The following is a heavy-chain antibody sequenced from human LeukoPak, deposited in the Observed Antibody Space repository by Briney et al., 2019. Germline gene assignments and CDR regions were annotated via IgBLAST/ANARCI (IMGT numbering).Heavy chain of an antibody. CDR1: GYTFTSYY. J-gene: IGHJ6*02. CDR3: ARGRSPSTAQYGMDV. CDR2: INPSGGST. Sequence: ASVKVSCKASGYTFTSYYMHWVRQAPGQGLEWMGIINPSGGSTSYAQKFQGRVTMTRDTSTSTVYMGLSSLRSEDTAVYYCARGRSPSTAQYGMDVWGQGTTVTVSS. D-gene: IGHD6-13*01. V-gene: IGHV1-46*01.